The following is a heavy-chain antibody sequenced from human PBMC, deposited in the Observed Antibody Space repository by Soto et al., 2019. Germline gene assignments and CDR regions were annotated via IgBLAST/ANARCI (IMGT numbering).Heavy chain of an antibody. CDR2: ISYDGSNK. J-gene: IGHJ4*02. Sequence: SGGSLRLSCAASGFTFSSYAMHWVRQAPGKGLEWVAVISYDGSNKYYADSVKGRFTISRDNSKNTLYLQMNSLRAEDTAVYYCARDPTAGYSYGSTDYWGQGTLVTVSS. V-gene: IGHV3-30-3*01. D-gene: IGHD5-18*01. CDR3: ARDPTAGYSYGSTDY. CDR1: GFTFSSYA.